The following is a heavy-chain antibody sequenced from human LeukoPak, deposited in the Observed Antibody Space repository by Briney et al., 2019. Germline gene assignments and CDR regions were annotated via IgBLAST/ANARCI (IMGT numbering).Heavy chain of an antibody. V-gene: IGHV3-30*04. CDR2: ISYDGSNK. CDR1: GYTFSSYA. Sequence: GRSLRLSCAASGYTFSSYAMHRVRQAPGKGLEWVAVISYDGSNKYYADSVKGRFTISRDNSKNTLYLQMNILRAEDTAVYYCAREPMYAALDYWGQGTLVTVSS. CDR3: AREPMYAALDY. D-gene: IGHD2-15*01. J-gene: IGHJ4*02.